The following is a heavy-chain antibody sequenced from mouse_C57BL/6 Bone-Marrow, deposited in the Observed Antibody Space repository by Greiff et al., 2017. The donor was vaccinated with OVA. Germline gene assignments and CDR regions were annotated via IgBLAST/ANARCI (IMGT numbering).Heavy chain of an antibody. CDR2: IYPGSGST. V-gene: IGHV1-55*01. CDR1: GYTFTSYW. Sequence: QVQLQQPGAELVKPGASVKMSCKASGYTFTSYWITWVKQRPGQGLEWIGDIYPGSGSTNYNEKFKSKASLTVDTSSSTAYMQLSSLTSEDSAVYYWALLYDGYYGGYFDVWGTGTTVTVSS. D-gene: IGHD2-3*01. J-gene: IGHJ1*03. CDR3: ALLYDGYYGGYFDV.